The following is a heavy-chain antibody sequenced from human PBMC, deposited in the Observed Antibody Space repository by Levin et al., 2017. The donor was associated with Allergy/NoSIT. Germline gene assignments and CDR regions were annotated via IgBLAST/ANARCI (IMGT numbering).Heavy chain of an antibody. Sequence: MSSETLSLTCAVYGGSFSGYYWSWIRQPPGKGLEWIGEINHSGSTNYNPSLKSRVTISVDTSKNQFSLKLSSVTAADTAVYYCARGLGLERRGGWFDPWGQGTLVTVSS. J-gene: IGHJ5*02. D-gene: IGHD1-1*01. CDR3: ARGLGLERRGGWFDP. V-gene: IGHV4-34*01. CDR1: GGSFSGYY. CDR2: INHSGST.